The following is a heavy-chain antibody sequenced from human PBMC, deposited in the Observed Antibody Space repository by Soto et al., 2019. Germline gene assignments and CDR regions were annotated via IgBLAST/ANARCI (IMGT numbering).Heavy chain of an antibody. Sequence: SETLSLTCTVSGGSISSYYWSWIRQPPGKGLEWIGYIYYSGSTNYNPSLKSRVTISVDTSKNQFSLRLSSVTAADTAVYYCASVGSGSYSNWFDPWGQGTLVTVSS. CDR3: ASVGSGSYSNWFDP. J-gene: IGHJ5*02. CDR1: GGSISSYY. CDR2: IYYSGST. D-gene: IGHD1-26*01. V-gene: IGHV4-59*01.